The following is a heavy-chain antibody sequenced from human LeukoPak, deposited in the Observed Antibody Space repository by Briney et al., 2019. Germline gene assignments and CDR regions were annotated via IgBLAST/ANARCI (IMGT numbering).Heavy chain of an antibody. J-gene: IGHJ4*02. V-gene: IGHV7-4-1*02. D-gene: IGHD2-2*01. CDR2: INTNTGKP. CDR1: GYTFTSYA. CDR3: ARAASLDY. Sequence: VSVKVSCKASGYTFTSYAMNWVRQAPGQGLEWMGWINTNTGKPTYAQGFTGRFVFSLDSSVSTAYLQINSLNAEGTAVYYCARAASLDYWGQGALVTVSS.